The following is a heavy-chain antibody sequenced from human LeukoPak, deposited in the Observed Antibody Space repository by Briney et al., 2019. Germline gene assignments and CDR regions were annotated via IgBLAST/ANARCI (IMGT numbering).Heavy chain of an antibody. J-gene: IGHJ4*02. CDR3: ARGGVDGYNTFDY. D-gene: IGHD5-24*01. Sequence: SVKVSCKASGGTFSSYAISWVRQAPGQGLEWMGRIIPIFGTANYAQKFQGRVTITTDESTSTAYMELSSLRSEDTAVYYCARGGVDGYNTFDYWGQGTLVTVSS. V-gene: IGHV1-69*05. CDR2: IIPIFGTA. CDR1: GGTFSSYA.